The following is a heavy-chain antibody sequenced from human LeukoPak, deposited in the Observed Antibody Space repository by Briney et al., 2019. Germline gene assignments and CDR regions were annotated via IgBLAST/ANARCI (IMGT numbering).Heavy chain of an antibody. CDR1: GGTFSSYT. CDR3: ARAFPMRQQLANYYYYYYMDV. D-gene: IGHD6-13*01. V-gene: IGHV1-69*13. J-gene: IGHJ6*03. CDR2: IIPVFGTA. Sequence: GASVKVSCKASGGTFSSYTINWVRQAPGQGLEWMGGIIPVFGTANYVQKFQGRVTITADESTSTAYMELSSLRSEDTAVYYCARAFPMRQQLANYYYYYYMDVWGKGTTVTVSS.